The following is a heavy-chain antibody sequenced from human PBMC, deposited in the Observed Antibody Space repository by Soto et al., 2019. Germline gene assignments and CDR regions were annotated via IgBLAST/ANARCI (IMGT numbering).Heavy chain of an antibody. Sequence: QVQLVESGGGVVQPGRSLRLSCAASGFTFSSYGMHWVRQAPGKGLEWVAVIWYDGSNKYYADSVKGRFTISRDNSXNXXYLQMNGLRAEDTAVYYCARAMIVVVSTLEDAFDIWGQGTMVTVSS. D-gene: IGHD3-22*01. CDR3: ARAMIVVVSTLEDAFDI. J-gene: IGHJ3*02. V-gene: IGHV3-33*01. CDR2: IWYDGSNK. CDR1: GFTFSSYG.